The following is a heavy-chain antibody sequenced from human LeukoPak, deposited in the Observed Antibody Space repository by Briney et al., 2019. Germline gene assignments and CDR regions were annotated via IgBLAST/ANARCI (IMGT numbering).Heavy chain of an antibody. CDR1: GFTFSTYS. CDR2: ISRNSRYI. Sequence: GGSLRLSCAASGFTFSTYSMNWVRQAPGKGLEWVSSISRNSRYIYYADSMRGRFAISRDNAKNSLYLQMNSLRVEDTAVYYCARDAGYYIYFYFMDVWGKGTTVTVSS. J-gene: IGHJ6*03. CDR3: ARDAGYYIYFYFMDV. D-gene: IGHD3-9*01. V-gene: IGHV3-21*06.